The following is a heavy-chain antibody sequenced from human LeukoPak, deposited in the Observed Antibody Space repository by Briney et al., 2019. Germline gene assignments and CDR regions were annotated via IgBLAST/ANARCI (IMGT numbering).Heavy chain of an antibody. CDR1: GFTFSSYA. V-gene: IGHV3-23*01. J-gene: IGHJ5*02. CDR3: AKDIYDYVWGSYHL. Sequence: TGGSLRLSCAASGFTFSSYAMSWVRQAQGHGLEWGSASSGSGGSTYYADSVKGRFTISRDNSKNTLYLQMNSLRAEDTAVYYCAKDIYDYVWGSYHLWGQGTLVTVSS. D-gene: IGHD3-16*02. CDR2: SSGSGGST.